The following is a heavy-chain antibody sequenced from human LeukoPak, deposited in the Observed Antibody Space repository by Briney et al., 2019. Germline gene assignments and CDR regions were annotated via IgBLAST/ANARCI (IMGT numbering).Heavy chain of an antibody. V-gene: IGHV1-69*05. D-gene: IGHD5-24*01. CDR3: ARDRRDGYLAD. J-gene: IGHJ4*02. CDR1: GGTFSSYA. Sequence: ASVKVSCKASGGTFSSYAISWVRQAPGQGLEWMGGIIPILGTANYAQKFQGRVTITTDESTSTAYMELSSLRSEDTAVCYCARDRRDGYLADWGQGTLVTVSS. CDR2: IIPILGTA.